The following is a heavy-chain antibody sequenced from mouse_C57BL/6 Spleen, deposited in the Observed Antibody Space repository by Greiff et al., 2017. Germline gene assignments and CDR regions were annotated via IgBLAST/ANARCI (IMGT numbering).Heavy chain of an antibody. CDR2: IYPRSGNT. D-gene: IGHD1-1*01. CDR1: GYTFTSYG. V-gene: IGHV1-81*01. Sequence: VMLVESGAELARPGASVKLSCKASGYTFTSYGISWVKQRTGQGLEWIGEIYPRSGNTYYNEKFKGKATLTADKSSSTAYMELRSLTSEDSAVYFCARGTTVVATQGYFDVWGTGTTVTVTS. CDR3: ARGTTVVATQGYFDV. J-gene: IGHJ1*03.